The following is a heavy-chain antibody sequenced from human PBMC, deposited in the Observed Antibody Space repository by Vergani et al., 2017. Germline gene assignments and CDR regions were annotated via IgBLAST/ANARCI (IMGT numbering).Heavy chain of an antibody. D-gene: IGHD6-6*01. V-gene: IGHV4-59*01. CDR3: AGGGSSSDRDYYCLMDV. J-gene: IGHJ6*03. CDR2: IYYSGIT. CDR1: GGSISSYY. Sequence: QVQLQESGPGLVKPSETLSLTCTVSGGSISSYYWSWIRQPPGKGLEWIGYIYYSGITNYNPSRRSRVTITVDTSKNQFSLKLSSVTAADTAVYYCAGGGSSSDRDYYCLMDVWGKGTTVTVSS.